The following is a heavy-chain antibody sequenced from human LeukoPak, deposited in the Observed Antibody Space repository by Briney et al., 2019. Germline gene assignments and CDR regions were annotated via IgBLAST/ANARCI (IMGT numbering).Heavy chain of an antibody. CDR1: GYTLTSLG. CDR2: NNAYNGNT. D-gene: IGHD1-26*01. Sequence: GASAKLSCKASGYTLTSLGISWERQAPGQGLERMGWNNAYNGNTNYAQKIQGRVTMTTDTSTSPAYRELRSLRSHDTAVYYCARQSERWELLIRDWGQGTLVTVSS. CDR3: ARQSERWELLIRD. V-gene: IGHV1-18*01. J-gene: IGHJ4*02.